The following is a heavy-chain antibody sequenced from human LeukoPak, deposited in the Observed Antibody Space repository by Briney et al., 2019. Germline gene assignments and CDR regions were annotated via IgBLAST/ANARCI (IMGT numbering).Heavy chain of an antibody. CDR3: ARDSNGGSPFDY. CDR2: IYYSGST. J-gene: IGHJ4*02. V-gene: IGHV4-59*01. Sequence: SETLSLTCTVSGGSISSYYWSWIRQPPGKGLEWIGYIYYSGSTNYNPSLKSRVTISVDTSKNQFSLKLSSVTAADTAVYYCARDSNGGSPFDYWGQGTLVTVSS. CDR1: GGSISSYY. D-gene: IGHD2-15*01.